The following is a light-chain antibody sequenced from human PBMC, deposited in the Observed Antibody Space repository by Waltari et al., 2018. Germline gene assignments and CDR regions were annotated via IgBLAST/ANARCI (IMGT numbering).Light chain of an antibody. CDR2: SNN. J-gene: IGLJ3*02. V-gene: IGLV1-44*01. Sequence: QSVLTQPPSASGTPGQRVNIACSGRRSNIGRNTVNWYQQLPGTAPKLLIYSNNQRPSGVPDLFSGSKSGTSASLAISGLQSEDEADYYCAAWDDSLNGWVFGGGTKLTVL. CDR3: AAWDDSLNGWV. CDR1: RSNIGRNT.